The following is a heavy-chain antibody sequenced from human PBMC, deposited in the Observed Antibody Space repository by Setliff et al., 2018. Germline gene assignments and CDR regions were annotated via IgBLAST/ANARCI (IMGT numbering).Heavy chain of an antibody. CDR1: GFTFSNHW. D-gene: IGHD3-10*01. J-gene: IGHJ5*02. CDR3: ARDQSFLGSTQYNWFDP. Sequence: GSLRLSCVASGFTFSNHWMNWVRQAPGKGLEWVANIKQDGSDKYYEDSVKGRFTISRDNAKNSLYLQMNSLRAEDTAVYYCARDQSFLGSTQYNWFDPWGQGTLVTVSS. V-gene: IGHV3-7*01. CDR2: IKQDGSDK.